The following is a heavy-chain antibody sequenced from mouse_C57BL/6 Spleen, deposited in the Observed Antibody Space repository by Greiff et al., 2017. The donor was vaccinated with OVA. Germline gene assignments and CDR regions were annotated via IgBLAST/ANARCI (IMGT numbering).Heavy chain of an antibody. Sequence: QVQLKQPGAELVMPGASVKLSCKASGYTFTSYWMHWVKQRPGQGLEWIGEIDPSDSYTNYNQKFKGKSTLTVDKSSSTAYMQLSSLTSEDSAVYYCARWDGSTLYYFDYWGQGTTLTVSS. J-gene: IGHJ2*01. V-gene: IGHV1-69*01. D-gene: IGHD1-1*01. CDR3: ARWDGSTLYYFDY. CDR2: IDPSDSYT. CDR1: GYTFTSYW.